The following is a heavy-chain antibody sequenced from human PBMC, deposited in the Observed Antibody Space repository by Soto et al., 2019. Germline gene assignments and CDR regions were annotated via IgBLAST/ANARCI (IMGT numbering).Heavy chain of an antibody. CDR2: ISSSGDST. CDR3: AKDGGSGTYPEY. Sequence: GGSLRLSCAASGFTFSSYAMNWVRQAPGTGLEWVSVISSSGDSTYYADSVKGRFTISRDNSKNTLYLQMNSLRAEDTALYYCAKDGGSGTYPEYWGQGALVTVSS. D-gene: IGHD1-26*01. CDR1: GFTFSSYA. V-gene: IGHV3-23*01. J-gene: IGHJ4*02.